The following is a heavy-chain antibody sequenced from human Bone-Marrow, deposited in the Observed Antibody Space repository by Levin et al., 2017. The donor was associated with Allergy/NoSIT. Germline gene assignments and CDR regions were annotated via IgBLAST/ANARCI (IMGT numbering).Heavy chain of an antibody. CDR2: LGSAGDT. CDR3: VRSDEGGMDV. Sequence: GESLKISCAASGFTFNSYDMHWVRHATGKGLEWVSSLGSAGDTYYPGSVKGRFTISRENAKNSLYLQMNSLRAGDTAVYYCVRSDEGGMDVRGQGTTVTVSS. J-gene: IGHJ6*02. CDR1: GFTFNSYD. V-gene: IGHV3-13*01.